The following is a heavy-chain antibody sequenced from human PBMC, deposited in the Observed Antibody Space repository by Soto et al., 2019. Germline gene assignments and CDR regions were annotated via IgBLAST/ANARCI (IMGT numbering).Heavy chain of an antibody. CDR1: GYPVTAYY. CDR3: ARGGGVGVAGSAAFDM. D-gene: IGHD3-3*01. CDR2: INPATGAP. V-gene: IGHV1-2*02. Sequence: QLHLVQSGAVVKKPGASVTVSCSASGYPVTAYYMHWVRQAPGRGLEWMGGINPATGAPKYTQTFQGRVTMTRDTSTSTVFMELGGLTSEGTAVFYCARGGGVGVAGSAAFDMWGQGTLVTVSS. J-gene: IGHJ3*02.